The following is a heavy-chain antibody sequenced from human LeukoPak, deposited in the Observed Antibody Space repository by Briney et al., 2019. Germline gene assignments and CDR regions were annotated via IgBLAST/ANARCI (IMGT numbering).Heavy chain of an antibody. D-gene: IGHD3-22*01. CDR1: GFTFSIYA. V-gene: IGHV3-30-3*01. CDR2: ISYDGSNK. J-gene: IGHJ4*02. CDR3: ARDGLTLDTMIVVVNTPFFDY. Sequence: GGSLRLSCAASGFTFSIYAMHWARQAPRKGLEWVAVISYDGSNKYYAVSVKGRFTISRDNSKNTLYLQMNSLRAQGTAVYYCARDGLTLDTMIVVVNTPFFDYWGQGTLVTVSS.